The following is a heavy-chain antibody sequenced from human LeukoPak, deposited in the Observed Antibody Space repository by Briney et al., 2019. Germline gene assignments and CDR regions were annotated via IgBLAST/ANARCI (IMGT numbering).Heavy chain of an antibody. Sequence: GESLKISCQGSGYSFSNNWISWVRQMPGKGLEWMGRIDSRDSYITYSPSFQGHVTISVDKSITTAYLQWSTLKASDTATYYCARHFNQYHDSGSYYSNYWYFDLWGRGTLVTVSS. CDR3: ARHFNQYHDSGSYYSNYWYFDL. CDR2: IDSRDSYI. D-gene: IGHD3-10*01. V-gene: IGHV5-10-1*01. CDR1: GYSFSNNW. J-gene: IGHJ2*01.